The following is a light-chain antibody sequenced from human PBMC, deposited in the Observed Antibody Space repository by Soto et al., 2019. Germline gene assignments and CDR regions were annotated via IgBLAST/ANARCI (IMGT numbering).Light chain of an antibody. CDR2: GAS. V-gene: IGKV3D-15*01. CDR3: QQYNNWPAIT. CDR1: QSVSSN. J-gene: IGKJ5*01. Sequence: VMTQSPATLSVSPGERATLSCRASQSVSSNLAWYQQKPGQAPRLFIYGASTRATGIPARFSGSGSGTEFTLTISSLQSEDFAVYYCQQYNNWPAITFGQGTRLEIK.